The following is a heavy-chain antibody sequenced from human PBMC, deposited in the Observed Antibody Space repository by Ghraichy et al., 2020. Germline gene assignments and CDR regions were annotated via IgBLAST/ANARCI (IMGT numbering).Heavy chain of an antibody. CDR3: AKDPRDYGDWYYFDY. D-gene: IGHD4-17*01. Sequence: LSLTCAASGFTFSSYAMSWVRQAPGKGLEWVSAISGSGGSTYYADSVKGRFTISRDNSKNTLYLQMNSLRAEDTAVYYCAKDPRDYGDWYYFDYWGQGTLVTVSS. CDR1: GFTFSSYA. CDR2: ISGSGGST. V-gene: IGHV3-23*01. J-gene: IGHJ4*02.